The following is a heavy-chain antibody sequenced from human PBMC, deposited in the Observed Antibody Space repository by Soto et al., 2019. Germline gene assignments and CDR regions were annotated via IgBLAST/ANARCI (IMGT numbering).Heavy chain of an antibody. V-gene: IGHV3-33*01. CDR1: GFTFSSYG. J-gene: IGHJ4*02. D-gene: IGHD6-6*01. CDR3: AREGSSSSVRLDY. Sequence: GGSLRLSCAASGFTFSSYGMHWVRQAPGKGLEWVAVIWYDGSNKYYADSVKGRFTISRDNSKNTLYLQMNSLRAEDTAVYYCAREGSSSSVRLDYWGQGTLVTVSS. CDR2: IWYDGSNK.